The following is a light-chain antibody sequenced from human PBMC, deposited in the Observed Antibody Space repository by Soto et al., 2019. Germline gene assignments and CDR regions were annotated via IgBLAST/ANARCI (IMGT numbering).Light chain of an antibody. Sequence: EIVLTQSPGTLSLSPGERATLSCTASQIVYSRKLAWYQQRPGQAPRLLIYGAGSRAGGIPERFRGSGSGTEFTLTISSLQPEDFATYYCQKSSSSPPGFTFGGGTKVEIK. J-gene: IGKJ4*01. CDR2: GAG. CDR3: QKSSSSPPGFT. V-gene: IGKV3-20*01. CDR1: QIVYSRK.